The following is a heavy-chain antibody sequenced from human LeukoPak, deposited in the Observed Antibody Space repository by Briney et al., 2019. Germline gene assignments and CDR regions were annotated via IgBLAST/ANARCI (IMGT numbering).Heavy chain of an antibody. CDR2: ISYSGST. CDR1: GGSVSSGSYY. J-gene: IGHJ3*02. Sequence: PSDTLSLTCTVSGGSVSSGSYYWSWIRQPPGKGLEWIGFISYSGSTNYNPSLKSRVTISVDTSKNQFSLKLSSVTAADTAVYYCARGPYIWGRGSMVTVSS. CDR3: ARGPYI. V-gene: IGHV4-61*01.